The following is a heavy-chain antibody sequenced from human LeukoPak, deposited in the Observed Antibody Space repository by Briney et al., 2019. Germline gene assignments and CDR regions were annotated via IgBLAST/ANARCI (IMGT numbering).Heavy chain of an antibody. Sequence: PSETLSLTCTVSGGSISSSSYYWSWIRQPPGKGLEWIGYIYYSGSTNYNPSLKSRVTISVDTSKNQFSLKLSSVTAADTAVYYCARGDSSGYYYGNWFDPWGQGTLVTVSS. CDR2: IYYSGST. D-gene: IGHD3-22*01. CDR3: ARGDSSGYYYGNWFDP. CDR1: GGSISSSSYY. V-gene: IGHV4-61*01. J-gene: IGHJ5*02.